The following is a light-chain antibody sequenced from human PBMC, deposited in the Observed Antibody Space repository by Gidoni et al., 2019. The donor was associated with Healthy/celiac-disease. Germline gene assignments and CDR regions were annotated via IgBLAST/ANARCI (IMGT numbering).Light chain of an antibody. CDR1: QSISSW. V-gene: IGKV1-5*03. Sequence: DSQRTQTPSTLSASVGDRVTITCRASQSISSWFAWYQQKPGKAPKLLIYKASSLESGVPSRFSGSGSGTEFTLSISSLQPDDFATYYFQQYNSYGPYTFGHGTKLEIK. CDR2: KAS. J-gene: IGKJ2*01. CDR3: QQYNSYGPYT.